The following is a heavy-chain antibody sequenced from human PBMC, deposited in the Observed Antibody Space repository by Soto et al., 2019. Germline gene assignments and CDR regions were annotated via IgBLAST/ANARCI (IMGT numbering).Heavy chain of an antibody. CDR3: ARLYSTSSATFYFYYGMDV. D-gene: IGHD6-6*01. V-gene: IGHV4-39*07. CDR1: RGSISSGTNY. J-gene: IGHJ6*02. CDR2: INHRGIT. Sequence: PSETLSLTCTVSRGSISSGTNYWAWIRQPPGKGLEWIGEINHRGITNYNPSLKSRVTISADTSKNQFSLRLSPVTAADTAVYYCARLYSTSSATFYFYYGMDVWGQGTTVTVSS.